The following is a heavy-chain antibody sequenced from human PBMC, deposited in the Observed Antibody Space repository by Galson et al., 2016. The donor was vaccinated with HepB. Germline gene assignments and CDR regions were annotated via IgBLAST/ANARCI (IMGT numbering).Heavy chain of an antibody. CDR2: IHYKGTT. D-gene: IGHD2-2*01. V-gene: IGHV4-39*02. Sequence: TFSSYAMTWVRQAPGKGLEWMGSIHYKGTTNYNPYPESRLTISVDTSKNLFSLKLTSVTAADTAAYYCARANLGFCTSTTCSSNWFDPWGQGTLVTVAS. J-gene: IGHJ5*02. CDR3: ARANLGFCTSTTCSSNWFDP. CDR1: TFSSYA.